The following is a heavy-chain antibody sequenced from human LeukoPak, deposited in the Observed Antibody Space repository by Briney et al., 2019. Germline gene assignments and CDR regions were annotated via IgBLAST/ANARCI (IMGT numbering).Heavy chain of an antibody. CDR1: GYTFTGYY. CDR3: ARCRPYYDSSGPWDY. CDR2: INPNSGGT. D-gene: IGHD3-22*01. V-gene: IGHV1-2*02. J-gene: IGHJ4*02. Sequence: ASVKVSCKASGYTFTGYYMHWVRQAPGQGLEWMGWINPNSGGTNYAQKFQGRVTMTRDTSISTAYMELSRLRSGDTAVYYCARCRPYYDSSGPWDYWGQGTLVTVSS.